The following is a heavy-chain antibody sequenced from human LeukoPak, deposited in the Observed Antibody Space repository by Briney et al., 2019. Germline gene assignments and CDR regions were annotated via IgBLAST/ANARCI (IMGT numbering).Heavy chain of an antibody. CDR1: GFTFSSYG. CDR3: AKHIVATLHDAFDI. D-gene: IGHD5-12*01. J-gene: IGHJ3*02. Sequence: GGSLRLSCAASGFTFSSYGMHWVRQAPGKGLEWVAVIWYGGSNKYYADSVKGRFTFSRDNSKNTLYLQMNSLRAEDTAVYYCAKHIVATLHDAFDIWGQGTMVTVSS. CDR2: IWYGGSNK. V-gene: IGHV3-33*08.